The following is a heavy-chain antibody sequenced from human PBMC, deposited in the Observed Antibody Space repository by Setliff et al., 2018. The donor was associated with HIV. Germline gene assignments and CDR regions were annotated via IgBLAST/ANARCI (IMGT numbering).Heavy chain of an antibody. CDR3: ARFCSDGSCPDY. D-gene: IGHD2-15*01. J-gene: IGHJ4*02. Sequence: PSETLSLTCSVSGGSITSHYWTWIRQPPGKGLEWIGVISYSGSPHYNPSLKSRVTIGMDTSKNQVSLTLSSVTAVDTAVYYCARFCSDGSCPDYWGQGTLVTVSS. V-gene: IGHV4-59*11. CDR2: ISYSGSP. CDR1: GGSITSHY.